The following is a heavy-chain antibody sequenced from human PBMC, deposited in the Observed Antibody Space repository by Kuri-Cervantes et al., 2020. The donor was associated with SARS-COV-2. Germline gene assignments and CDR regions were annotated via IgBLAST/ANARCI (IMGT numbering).Heavy chain of an antibody. D-gene: IGHD1-1*01. Sequence: ETLSLTCAASGFTFSSYSMNWVRQAPGKGLEWVSSISSSSSYIYYADSVKGRFTISRDNAKNSLYLQMNSLRAEDTAVYYCARDAYLRTGYYGMDVWGQGTTVTVSS. CDR2: ISSSSSYI. V-gene: IGHV3-21*01. J-gene: IGHJ6*02. CDR3: ARDAYLRTGYYGMDV. CDR1: GFTFSSYS.